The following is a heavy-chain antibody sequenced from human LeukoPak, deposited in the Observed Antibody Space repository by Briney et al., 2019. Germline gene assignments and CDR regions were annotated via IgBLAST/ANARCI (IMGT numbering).Heavy chain of an antibody. V-gene: IGHV1-18*04. CDR1: GYTFTSYY. D-gene: IGHD3-10*01. Sequence: ASVKVSCKASGYTFTSYYMHWVRQAPGQGLEWMGWISAHNGNTNYAQKLQGRVTMTTDTSTSTAYMELRSLRSDDTAVYYCARALYGSGSYYSRENWFDPWGQGTLVTVSS. J-gene: IGHJ5*02. CDR2: ISAHNGNT. CDR3: ARALYGSGSYYSRENWFDP.